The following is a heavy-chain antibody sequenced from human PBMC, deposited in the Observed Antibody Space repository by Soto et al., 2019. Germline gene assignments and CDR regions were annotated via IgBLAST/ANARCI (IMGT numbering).Heavy chain of an antibody. Sequence: DVQLVESGGALVQPGGSLRLSCAASGFTFSSYTMNWVRQAPGKGLEWVSYISSSSSSTYYADSVKGRFTISRDNAKNSLYLQMNSLRAEDTAVYYCASIKSSLVAFDIWDQGTLVTVSS. CDR3: ASIKSSLVAFDI. CDR2: ISSSSSST. V-gene: IGHV3-48*01. J-gene: IGHJ3*02. CDR1: GFTFSSYT. D-gene: IGHD6-19*01.